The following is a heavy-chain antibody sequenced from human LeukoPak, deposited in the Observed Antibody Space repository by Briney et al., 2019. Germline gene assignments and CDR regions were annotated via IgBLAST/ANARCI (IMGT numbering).Heavy chain of an antibody. CDR3: ARGGYRSGGSLGFGP. V-gene: IGHV1-2*02. CDR1: GYTFTGYY. Sequence: ASVRGSRKASGYTFTGYYMHWARQAPGQGLEWMGWINPNSGATSYAQRFQGRVTVTRDTSISTAYMELSRLTSDDTAVYYCARGGYRSGGSLGFGPWGQGTLVTVSS. CDR2: INPNSGAT. D-gene: IGHD2-15*01. J-gene: IGHJ5*02.